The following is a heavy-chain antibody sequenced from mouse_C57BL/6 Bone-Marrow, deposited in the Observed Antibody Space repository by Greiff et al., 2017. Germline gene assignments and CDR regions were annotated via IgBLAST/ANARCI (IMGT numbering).Heavy chain of an antibody. V-gene: IGHV1-72*01. J-gene: IGHJ3*01. Sequence: QVQLQQPGAELVKPGASVKLSCKASGYTFTSYWMHWVKQRPGRGLEWIGSIDPNSGGTKYNEKFKSKATLTVDKPSSTAYMQLSSLTSEDSAVYYCARAPFVGNYEFDYWGQGTLVTVSA. CDR3: ARAPFVGNYEFDY. CDR1: GYTFTSYW. CDR2: IDPNSGGT. D-gene: IGHD2-1*01.